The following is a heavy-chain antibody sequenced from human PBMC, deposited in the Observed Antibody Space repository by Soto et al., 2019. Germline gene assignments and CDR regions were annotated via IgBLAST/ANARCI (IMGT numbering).Heavy chain of an antibody. V-gene: IGHV4-30-4*01. Sequence: SETLSLTCSVSGGSISSGDYYWSWIRQPPGKGLEWIGYIYYSGSTYYNPSLKSRVTISVDTSKNQFSLKLSSVTAADTAVYYCARAQGSGFLVSWGQGTLVTVSS. CDR2: IYYSGST. CDR3: ARAQGSGFLVS. CDR1: GGSISSGDYY. D-gene: IGHD3-10*01. J-gene: IGHJ4*02.